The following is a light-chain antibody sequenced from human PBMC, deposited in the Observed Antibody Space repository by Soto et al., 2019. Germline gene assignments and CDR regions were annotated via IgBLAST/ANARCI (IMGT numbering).Light chain of an antibody. Sequence: IVLTQSPATLSLSPGERATLSCRASQSVGSSLAWYQQKPGQPPRLLIYDASNRATGIPARFSGSGSGTDFTLTISGLEPEDFAAYYCQERSSWFNFGQGTKLDIK. V-gene: IGKV3-11*01. CDR2: DAS. CDR1: QSVGSS. J-gene: IGKJ2*01. CDR3: QERSSWFN.